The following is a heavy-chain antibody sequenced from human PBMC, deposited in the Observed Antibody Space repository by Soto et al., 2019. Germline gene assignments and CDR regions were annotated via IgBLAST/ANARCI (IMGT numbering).Heavy chain of an antibody. CDR3: ARDLDIVVVPAASPTNDH. D-gene: IGHD2-2*03. V-gene: IGHV1-18*04. Sequence: ASVKVSTRASGSPFTTYGINWVRQAPGQGLEWMGWSSAYNGNTNYAQKLQGRVTMTTDTSTSTAYMELRSLRSDDTAVYYCARDLDIVVVPAASPTNDHWGQGTLVTVSA. J-gene: IGHJ4*02. CDR2: SSAYNGNT. CDR1: GSPFTTYG.